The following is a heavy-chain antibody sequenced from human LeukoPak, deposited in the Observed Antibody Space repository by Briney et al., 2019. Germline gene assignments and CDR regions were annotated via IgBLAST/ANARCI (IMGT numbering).Heavy chain of an antibody. CDR1: GFTFSSYA. V-gene: IGHV3-64*01. Sequence: GGSLRLSCAASGFTFSSYAMHWVRQAPGKGLEYVSAISSDGGSTYYANSVKGRFTISRDNSKNTLYLQMGSLRAKDTAVYYCARGPSGYHNTGGQGTLVTVSS. J-gene: IGHJ4*02. D-gene: IGHD5-12*01. CDR2: ISSDGGST. CDR3: ARGPSGYHNT.